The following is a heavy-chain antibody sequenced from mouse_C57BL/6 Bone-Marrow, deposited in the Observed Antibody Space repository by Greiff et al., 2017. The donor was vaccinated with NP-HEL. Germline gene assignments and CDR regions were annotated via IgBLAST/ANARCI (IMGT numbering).Heavy chain of an antibody. CDR2: IDPSDSYT. CDR1: GYTFTSYW. J-gene: IGHJ1*03. CDR3: ARRPGRGGYFDV. V-gene: IGHV1-69*01. Sequence: QVQLQQPGAELVMPGASVKLSCKASGYTFTSYWMHWVKQRPGQGLEWIGEIDPSDSYTNYNQKFKGKSTLTVDKSSSTAYMQLSSLTSEDSAVYYCARRPGRGGYFDVWGTGTTVTVSS. D-gene: IGHD1-1*01.